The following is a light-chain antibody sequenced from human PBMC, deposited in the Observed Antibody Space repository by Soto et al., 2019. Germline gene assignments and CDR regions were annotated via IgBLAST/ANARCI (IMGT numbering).Light chain of an antibody. Sequence: EIVLTQSPATLSLSPGERATLSCRVSQSVNSYLAWYQQKPGQAPRLLIYDASNRSTGIPARFSGSGSGTDFTLPIISLEPEDFAVYYCQQRLNWPPLAFGGGTKVEIK. J-gene: IGKJ4*01. CDR3: QQRLNWPPLA. V-gene: IGKV3-11*01. CDR2: DAS. CDR1: QSVNSY.